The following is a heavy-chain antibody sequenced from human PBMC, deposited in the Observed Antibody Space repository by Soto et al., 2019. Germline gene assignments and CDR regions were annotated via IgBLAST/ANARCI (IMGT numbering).Heavy chain of an antibody. J-gene: IGHJ4*02. V-gene: IGHV3-30*18. CDR2: ISYDGSTK. CDR1: GFTFSSYA. CDR3: VKDRGYSSGSILDY. D-gene: IGHD5-18*01. Sequence: QVQLVESGGGVVQPGRSLRLSCVASGFTFSSYAMHWVRQAPGKGLEWVAVISYDGSTKYYADSVKGRFTISRDNSKNTLYLQMNSLRPEDTAVYYCVKDRGYSSGSILDYWGQGTLVTVSS.